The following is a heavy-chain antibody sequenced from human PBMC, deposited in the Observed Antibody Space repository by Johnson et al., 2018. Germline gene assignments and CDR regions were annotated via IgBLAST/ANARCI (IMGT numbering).Heavy chain of an antibody. J-gene: IGHJ3*02. CDR2: IWYDGSNK. CDR3: AGGPYGELRWYAFDI. Sequence: QVQLVQSGGGVVQPGRSLRLSCAASGFTFSSYGMHWVRQAPGKGLEWVAVIWYDGSNKYYADSVKGRFTISRDNSKNTLYLQMNSLRGEDMAVYYCAGGPYGELRWYAFDIWCQGTMVTVSS. CDR1: GFTFSSYG. D-gene: IGHD4-23*01. V-gene: IGHV3-33*01.